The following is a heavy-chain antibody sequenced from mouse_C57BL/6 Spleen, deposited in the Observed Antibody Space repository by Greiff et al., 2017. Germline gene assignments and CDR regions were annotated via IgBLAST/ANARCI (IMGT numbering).Heavy chain of an antibody. V-gene: IGHV1-42*01. D-gene: IGHD1-1*01. CDR1: GYSSTGHY. CDR2: INPSTGGT. CDR3: AAYYGSSAWFAY. Sequence: FQLQQFGPEWVKPGVLVKIPCKVLGYSSTGHYLNWAKQSPEKSFEGIGEINPSTGGTTYNQKFKAKVTLTVDKSSSTAYMQLKSLTSEDSAVYYCAAYYGSSAWFAYWGQGTLVTVSA. J-gene: IGHJ3*01.